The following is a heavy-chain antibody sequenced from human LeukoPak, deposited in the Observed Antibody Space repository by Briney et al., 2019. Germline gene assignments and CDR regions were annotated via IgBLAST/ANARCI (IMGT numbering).Heavy chain of an antibody. D-gene: IGHD3-3*01. CDR3: ARNRHYDFWSGRSDAFDI. V-gene: IGHV1-69*05. J-gene: IGHJ3*02. CDR2: IIPIFVTA. Sequence: SVKVSCMASGGTFSSYAISWVRRAPGQGLEWMGGIIPIFVTANYAQKLQGRVTITTDESTSTAYMELSRLRSEDTAVYYCARNRHYDFWSGRSDAFDIWGQGTMVTVSS. CDR1: GGTFSSYA.